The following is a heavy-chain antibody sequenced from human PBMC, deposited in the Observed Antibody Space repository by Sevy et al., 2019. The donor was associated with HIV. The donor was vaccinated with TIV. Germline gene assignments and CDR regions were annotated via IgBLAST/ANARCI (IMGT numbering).Heavy chain of an antibody. J-gene: IGHJ4*02. Sequence: GGSLRLSCAASGFTFSTYGMHWVRQAPGKGLEWVAVIWFDESNTYYADSVKGRFTISRDIATNTLHLQMTSLRAEATAVYYCARQREFYEYGESGPAYMPDYWGQGTLVTVSS. CDR3: ARQREFYEYGESGPAYMPDY. D-gene: IGHD2-2*01. V-gene: IGHV3-33*01. CDR2: IWFDESNT. CDR1: GFTFSTYG.